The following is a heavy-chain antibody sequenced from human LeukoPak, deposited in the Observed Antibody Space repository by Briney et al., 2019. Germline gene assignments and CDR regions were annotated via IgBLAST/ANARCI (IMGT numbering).Heavy chain of an antibody. CDR3: ARGRGWLRAFDY. V-gene: IGHV1-69*05. J-gene: IGHJ4*02. Sequence: SVTVSCKASGGTFSSYAISWVRQAPGQGLEWMGGVIPIFGTANYAQKFQGRVTITTDESTSTAYMELSSLRSEDTAVCYCARGRGWLRAFDYWGQGTLVTVSS. CDR2: VIPIFGTA. CDR1: GGTFSSYA. D-gene: IGHD5-12*01.